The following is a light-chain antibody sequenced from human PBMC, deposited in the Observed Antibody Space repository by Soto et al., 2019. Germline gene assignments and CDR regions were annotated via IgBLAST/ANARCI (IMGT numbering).Light chain of an antibody. Sequence: DIQMTQFPSSLSASVGDRVTITCRASQGIRNDLGWYQQKPGKAPKRLIYAASSLQSGVPSRFSGSRPGTEFTLAISSLQPDDSATFYCLQHSTYPLTFGQGTKVEIK. CDR2: AAS. CDR1: QGIRND. V-gene: IGKV1-17*01. J-gene: IGKJ1*01. CDR3: LQHSTYPLT.